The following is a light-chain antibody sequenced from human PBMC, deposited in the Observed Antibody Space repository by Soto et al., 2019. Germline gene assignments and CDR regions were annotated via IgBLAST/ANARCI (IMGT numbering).Light chain of an antibody. V-gene: IGLV4-69*01. J-gene: IGLJ3*02. CDR3: QTWGTGIPWV. CDR2: LNSDGSH. CDR1: SGHSSYA. Sequence: QPVLTQSPSASASLGASAKLTCTLSSGHSSYAIAWHQQQPEKGPRYLMKLNSDGSHSKGDGIPDRFSGSSSGAERYLTISSLQSEDEADYYCQTWGTGIPWVFGGGTKVTVL.